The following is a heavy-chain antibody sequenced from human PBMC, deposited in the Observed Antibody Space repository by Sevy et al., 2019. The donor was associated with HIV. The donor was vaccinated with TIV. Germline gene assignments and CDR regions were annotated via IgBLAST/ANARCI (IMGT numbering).Heavy chain of an antibody. CDR2: ISHDGGKK. V-gene: IGHV3-30*18. D-gene: IGHD4-17*01. J-gene: IGHJ6*02. Sequence: GGSLRLSCVVSGFIFDDYGMHWVRQAPGKGLEWVALISHDGGKKYYADSVKGRFTISRDNFKNTLYLQMNTLRRDDTAAYFCTKDPPVYGDFPYGMDVWGQGTTVTVSS. CDR1: GFIFDDYG. CDR3: TKDPPVYGDFPYGMDV.